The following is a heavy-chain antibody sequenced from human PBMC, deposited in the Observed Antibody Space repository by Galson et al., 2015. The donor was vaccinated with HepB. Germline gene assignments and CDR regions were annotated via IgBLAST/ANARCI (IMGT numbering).Heavy chain of an antibody. J-gene: IGHJ3*02. V-gene: IGHV1-2*02. CDR1: GYTFTGYY. CDR3: ARGFLRLENDAFDI. Sequence: SVKVSCKASGYTFTGYYMHWVRQVPGQGLEWMGWINPNSGGTNYAQKFQGRVTMTRDTSISTAYMELSRLRSDDTAVYYCARGFLRLENDAFDIWGQGTMVTVSS. D-gene: IGHD1-1*01. CDR2: INPNSGGT.